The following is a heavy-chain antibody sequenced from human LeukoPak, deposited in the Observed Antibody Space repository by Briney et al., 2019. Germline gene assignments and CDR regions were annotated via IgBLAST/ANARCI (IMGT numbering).Heavy chain of an antibody. V-gene: IGHV3-23*01. CDR3: TRDAYSINYYYNGMDV. CDR1: GFTFSGYA. CDR2: ISGSGGST. D-gene: IGHD4-11*01. J-gene: IGHJ6*02. Sequence: PGGSLRLSCAASGFTFSGYAMSWVRQAPGKGLEWVSAISGSGGSTYYADSVKGRFTISRDNSKNSLYLQMNTLRAEDTAVYYCTRDAYSINYYYNGMDVWGQGTTVIVSS.